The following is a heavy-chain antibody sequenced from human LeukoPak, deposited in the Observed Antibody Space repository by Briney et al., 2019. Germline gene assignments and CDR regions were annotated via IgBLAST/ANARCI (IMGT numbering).Heavy chain of an antibody. CDR1: GFTVSSNY. Sequence: GGSLRLSCAASGFTVSSNYMSWVRQAPGKGLEWVSVIYSGGSTYYADSVKGRFTISRDNSKNTLYLQMNSLRAEDTAVYYCARGYDSSGYYYIGYYYYGMDVWGQGTTVTVSS. V-gene: IGHV3-53*01. D-gene: IGHD3-22*01. J-gene: IGHJ6*02. CDR3: ARGYDSSGYYYIGYYYYGMDV. CDR2: IYSGGST.